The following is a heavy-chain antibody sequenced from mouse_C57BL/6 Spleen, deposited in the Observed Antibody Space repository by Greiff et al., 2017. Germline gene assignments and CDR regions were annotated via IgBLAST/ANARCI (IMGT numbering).Heavy chain of an antibody. D-gene: IGHD1-1*01. CDR3: AITTVVDMNFDY. CDR1: GYTFTSYW. J-gene: IGHJ2*01. CDR2: IDPTDSET. V-gene: IGHV1-52*01. Sequence: QVKLQQPGAELVRPGSSVKLSCKASGYTFTSYWLHWVKQRPIQGLEWIGNIDPTDSETHYNQKFKDKATLTVDKSSSTAYMQLSSLTSEDSAVYYCAITTVVDMNFDYWGQGTTLTVSS.